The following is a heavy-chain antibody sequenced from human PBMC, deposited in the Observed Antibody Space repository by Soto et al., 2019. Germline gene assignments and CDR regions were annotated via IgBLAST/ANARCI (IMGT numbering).Heavy chain of an antibody. V-gene: IGHV3-30-3*01. CDR2: ISYDGSKK. CDR3: ASGGYCSGGTCYNFDY. D-gene: IGHD2-15*01. J-gene: IGHJ4*02. Sequence: LRLSCAASGFSFSSYGLHWVRQAPGKGLEWVAVISYDGSKKYYADSVKGRFTISRDNSKNTLYLQMNSLRPEDTAVYYCASGGYCSGGTCYNFDYWGQGTLVTVSS. CDR1: GFSFSSYG.